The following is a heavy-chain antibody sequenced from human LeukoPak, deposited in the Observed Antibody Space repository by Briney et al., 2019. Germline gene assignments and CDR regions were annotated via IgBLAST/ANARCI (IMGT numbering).Heavy chain of an antibody. D-gene: IGHD3-10*01. Sequence: GGSLRLSCAVSGITLSNYGMSWVRQAPGKGLEGVAGISDSGGRTNYADSVKRRFTIPRHNPKNTLYLQMNSLRAEDRAVYFCAKRGVVIRVILVGFHKEAYYFDSWGQGALVTVS. J-gene: IGHJ4*02. V-gene: IGHV3-23*01. CDR3: AKRGVVIRVILVGFHKEAYYFDS. CDR1: GITLSNYG. CDR2: ISDSGGRT.